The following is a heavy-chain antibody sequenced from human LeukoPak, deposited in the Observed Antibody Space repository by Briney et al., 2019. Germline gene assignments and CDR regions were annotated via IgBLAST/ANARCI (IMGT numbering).Heavy chain of an antibody. CDR2: INHSGST. CDR3: ARRRVGATFYYYYYIDV. CDR1: GGSFSGYY. J-gene: IGHJ6*03. D-gene: IGHD1-26*01. V-gene: IGHV4-34*01. Sequence: SETLSLTCAVYGGSFSGYYWSWIRQPPGKGLEWIGEINHSGSTNYNPSLKSRVTISVDTSKNQFSLKLSSVTAADTSVYYCARRRVGATFYYYYYIDVWGKGTTVTVSS.